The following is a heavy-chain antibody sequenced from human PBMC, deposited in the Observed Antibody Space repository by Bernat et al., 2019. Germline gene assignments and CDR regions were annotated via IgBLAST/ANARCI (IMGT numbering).Heavy chain of an antibody. CDR3: ARGRIPSCGSATCQKGNWFDP. CDR2: IGTSGVT. V-gene: IGHV3-13*01. CDR1: GFTFSSHD. D-gene: IGHD2-21*01. J-gene: IGHJ5*02. Sequence: EVQLVESGGGLVQPGGSLRLSCAVAGFTFSSHDMHWVRQPTGKGLEWVSAIGTSGVTYYSDSVKGRFTISRENAKNSLYLQMNSLRAGDTAVYYCARGRIPSCGSATCQKGNWFDPWGQGTLVTVSS.